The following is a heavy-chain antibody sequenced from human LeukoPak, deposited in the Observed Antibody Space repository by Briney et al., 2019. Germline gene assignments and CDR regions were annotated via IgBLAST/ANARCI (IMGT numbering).Heavy chain of an antibody. J-gene: IGHJ4*02. CDR2: ISSSSSYI. CDR3: ARGGSGWPIDY. D-gene: IGHD6-19*01. CDR1: GFTFSSYS. V-gene: IGHV3-21*01. Sequence: PGGSLRLSCAASGFTFSSYSMNWVRQAPGKGPDWVSSISSSSSYIYYADSVKGRFTISRDNAKNSLYLQMNSLRAEDTAVYYCARGGSGWPIDYWGQGTLVTVSS.